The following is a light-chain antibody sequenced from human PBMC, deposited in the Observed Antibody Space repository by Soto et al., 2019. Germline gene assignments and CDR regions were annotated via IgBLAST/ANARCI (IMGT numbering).Light chain of an antibody. CDR2: DVI. V-gene: IGLV2-14*03. J-gene: IGLJ1*01. CDR3: GSYTSSGTYV. CDR1: SSDVGGYNY. Sequence: LTQSASLSGSPGQSITISCAGTSSDVGGYNYVSWYQQHPGKAPKLMIYDVINRPSGVSDRFSGSKSGNSASLTISGLQAQDEDDYYCGSYTSSGTYVFGTGTKVTVL.